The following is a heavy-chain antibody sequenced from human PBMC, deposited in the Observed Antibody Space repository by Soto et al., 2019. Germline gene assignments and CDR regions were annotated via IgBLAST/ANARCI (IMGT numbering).Heavy chain of an antibody. Sequence: QVQLVQSGAEVKKPGSSVKVSCKASGGTFGTNAISWVRQAPGQGLEWMGNIIPLFGVTTYAQKFQGRVRITADTSTSTDYMEVRSLRSEDTAFYFCARETGTTALDSWGQGTLVSVAS. D-gene: IGHD1-1*01. J-gene: IGHJ4*02. CDR3: ARETGTTALDS. CDR1: GGTFGTNA. V-gene: IGHV1-69*09. CDR2: IIPLFGVT.